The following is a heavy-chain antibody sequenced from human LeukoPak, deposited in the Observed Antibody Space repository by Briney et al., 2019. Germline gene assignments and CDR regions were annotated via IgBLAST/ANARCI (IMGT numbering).Heavy chain of an antibody. V-gene: IGHV4-59*01. Sequence: SETLSLTCTVSGGSISSYYWSWIRQPPGKGLEWIGYIYYSGSTNYNPSPKSRVTISVDTSKNQFSLKLSSVTAADTAVYYCARDRGSRRSYYYYYMDVWGKGTTVTVSS. CDR1: GGSISSYY. J-gene: IGHJ6*03. D-gene: IGHD3-10*01. CDR3: ARDRGSRRSYYYYYMDV. CDR2: IYYSGST.